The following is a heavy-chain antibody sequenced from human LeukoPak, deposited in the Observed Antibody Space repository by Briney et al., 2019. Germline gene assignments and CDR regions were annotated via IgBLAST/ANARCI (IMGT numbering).Heavy chain of an antibody. CDR3: ARHFSDSSGTFYFDY. D-gene: IGHD3-22*01. CDR2: INHSGSS. J-gene: IGHJ4*02. Sequence: PSGTLSLTCAVSGGSISSSNWWSWVRQPPGKGLEWIGEINHSGSSNYNPSLKNRVSMSVDTSKNQFSLNLSSVTAADTAVYYCARHFSDSSGTFYFDYWGQGTLVTVSS. CDR1: GGSISSSNW. V-gene: IGHV4-4*02.